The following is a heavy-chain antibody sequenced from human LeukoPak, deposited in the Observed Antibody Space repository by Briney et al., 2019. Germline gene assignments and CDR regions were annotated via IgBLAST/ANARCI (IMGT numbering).Heavy chain of an antibody. CDR2: INYSGST. CDR1: GGSISSYY. J-gene: IGHJ4*02. Sequence: PDTLPLTCTVSGGSISSYYWSWIPQPPGKGLEWIGEINYSGSTNYNPSLKSRVTISVDTSQHQFSLKLSSVTAADTAVYYCARAWYYYDSSGYYPFDYWGQGTLVTVSS. CDR3: ARAWYYYDSSGYYPFDY. D-gene: IGHD3-22*01. V-gene: IGHV4-34*01.